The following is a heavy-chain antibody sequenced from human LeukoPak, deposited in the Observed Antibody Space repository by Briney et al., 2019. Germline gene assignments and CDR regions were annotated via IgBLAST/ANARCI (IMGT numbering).Heavy chain of an antibody. CDR3: ARVLPGDILTGYYTGFDY. V-gene: IGHV4-59*11. D-gene: IGHD3-9*01. CDR2: IYYSGST. CDR1: GGSISSHY. J-gene: IGHJ4*02. Sequence: SETLSLTCTVSGGSISSHYWSWIRRPPGKGLEWIGYIYYSGSTNYNPSLKSRVTISVDTSKNQFSLKLGSVTAADTAVYYCARVLPGDILTGYYTGFDYWGQGTLVTVSS.